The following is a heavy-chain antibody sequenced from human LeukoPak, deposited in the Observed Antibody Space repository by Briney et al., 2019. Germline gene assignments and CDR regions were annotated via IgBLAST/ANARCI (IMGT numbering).Heavy chain of an antibody. CDR3: ARSTAGLDY. CDR2: IRQDGSEK. D-gene: IGHD1-1*01. Sequence: GGSLRLSCAASGFAFSNYWMSWVRQAPGKGLEWVANIRQDGSEKYYVDSMRGRFTISRDNAKNSLYLQMSSLRAEDTAVYYCARSTAGLDYWGQGTLVTVSS. V-gene: IGHV3-7*01. CDR1: GFAFSNYW. J-gene: IGHJ4*02.